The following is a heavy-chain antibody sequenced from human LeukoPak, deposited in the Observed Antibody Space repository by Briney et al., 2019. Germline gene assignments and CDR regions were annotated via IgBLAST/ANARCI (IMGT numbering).Heavy chain of an antibody. V-gene: IGHV4-39*07. CDR1: GGSISSRNYY. CDR3: VRGGIAARLQY. D-gene: IGHD6-6*01. CDR2: VNHSGSI. J-gene: IGHJ4*02. Sequence: KASETLSLTCTVSGGSISSRNYYWSWIRQPPGKGLELIGEVNHSGSINYSPSLKSRVTISVDTSLNQFYLNLISVTAADTAVYYCVRGGIAARLQYWGQGTLVTVSS.